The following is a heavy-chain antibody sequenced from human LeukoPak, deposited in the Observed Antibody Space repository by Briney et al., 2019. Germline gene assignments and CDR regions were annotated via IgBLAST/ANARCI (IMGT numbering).Heavy chain of an antibody. CDR3: VKALGQWLVYYFDY. D-gene: IGHD6-19*01. CDR2: ISNNGGST. Sequence: PGGPLRLSCSASGFAFSTYAMHWVRQAPGKGLEYVSAISNNGGSTYYADSVKGRFTISRDNSKNTLYLQMSSLRTEDTAVYYCVKALGQWLVYYFDYWGQGTLVTVSS. J-gene: IGHJ4*02. CDR1: GFAFSTYA. V-gene: IGHV3-64D*09.